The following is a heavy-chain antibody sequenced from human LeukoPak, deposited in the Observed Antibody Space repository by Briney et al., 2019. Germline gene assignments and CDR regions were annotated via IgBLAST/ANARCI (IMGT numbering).Heavy chain of an antibody. CDR1: GFTFSNAW. V-gene: IGHV3-15*01. J-gene: IGHJ4*02. CDR3: ARDLPYYYDSSGYYYGWY. D-gene: IGHD3-22*01. CDR2: IKSKTDGGTT. Sequence: GGSLRLSCAASGFTFSNAWVSWVRQAPGKGLEWVGRIKSKTDGGTTDYAAPVKGRFTISRDDSKNTLYLQMNSLKTEDTAVYYCARDLPYYYDSSGYYYGWYWGQGTLVTVSS.